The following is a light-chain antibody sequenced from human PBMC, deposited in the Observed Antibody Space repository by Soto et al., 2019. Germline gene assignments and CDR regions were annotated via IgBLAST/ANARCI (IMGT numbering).Light chain of an antibody. CDR3: SSYAGSNNLV. CDR1: SSDVDGYNY. V-gene: IGLV2-8*01. CDR2: EVS. Sequence: QSALTQPPSASGSPGQSVTISCTGTSSDVDGYNYVSWYQQHPGKAPKLMIHEVSKRPSGVPDRFSGSKSGNKASLPVSGLQAEDEADYYCSSYAGSNNLVFGTGTKLTVL. J-gene: IGLJ1*01.